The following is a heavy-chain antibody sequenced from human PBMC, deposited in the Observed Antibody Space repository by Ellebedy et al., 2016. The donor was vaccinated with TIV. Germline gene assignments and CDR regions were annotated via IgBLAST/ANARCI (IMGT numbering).Heavy chain of an antibody. CDR3: AKVASGWPRAPFDS. J-gene: IGHJ4*02. CDR1: GFTFINYA. Sequence: GGSLRLSCAASGFTFINYALTWVRQGPGKRLEWISTVTHTGTSTYYADSVKGRFTISRDNSKNTLYLQMSSLSVEDTAIYFCAKVASGWPRAPFDSWGLGTLVTVSS. D-gene: IGHD6-19*01. CDR2: VTHTGTST. V-gene: IGHV3-23*01.